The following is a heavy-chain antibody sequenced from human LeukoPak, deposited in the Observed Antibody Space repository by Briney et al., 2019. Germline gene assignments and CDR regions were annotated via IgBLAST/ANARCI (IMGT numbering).Heavy chain of an antibody. Sequence: SETLSLTCTVSGGSISSGGYYWSWIRQPPGKGLEWIGYIYHSGSTYYNPSLKSRVTISVDRSKNQFSLKLSSVTAADTAVYYCARHCSGISCYSDWGLGTLVTVSS. D-gene: IGHD2-2*02. V-gene: IGHV4-30-2*01. CDR1: GGSISSGGYY. J-gene: IGHJ4*02. CDR2: IYHSGST. CDR3: ARHCSGISCYSD.